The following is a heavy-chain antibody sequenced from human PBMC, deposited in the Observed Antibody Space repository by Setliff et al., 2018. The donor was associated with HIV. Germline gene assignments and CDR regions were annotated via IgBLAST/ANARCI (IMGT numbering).Heavy chain of an antibody. Sequence: SETLSLTCAVSGYSISSGYYWGWIRQPPGKGLEWIGSIYHSGSTYYNPSLKRRVTISVDTSKNQFSLKLSSVTAADTAVYYCASASGTYLIGHGDFDNWGQGTLVTAPQ. J-gene: IGHJ4*02. CDR1: GYSISSGYY. CDR2: IYHSGST. D-gene: IGHD1-26*01. CDR3: ASASGTYLIGHGDFDN. V-gene: IGHV4-38-2*01.